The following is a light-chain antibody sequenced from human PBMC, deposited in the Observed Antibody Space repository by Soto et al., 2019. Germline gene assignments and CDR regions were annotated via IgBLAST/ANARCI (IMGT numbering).Light chain of an antibody. CDR1: SSDVGRYKL. CDR2: DVT. J-gene: IGLJ2*01. V-gene: IGLV2-14*03. CDR3: TSYNTSSTLI. Sequence: QSALTQPASVSGSPGQSITISCTGTSSDVGRYKLVSWYQQHPGKAPKLMIYDVTNRPSGVSNRFSGSKSGNTASLTISGLQAEDEADYYCTSYNTSSTLIFGGGTKLTVL.